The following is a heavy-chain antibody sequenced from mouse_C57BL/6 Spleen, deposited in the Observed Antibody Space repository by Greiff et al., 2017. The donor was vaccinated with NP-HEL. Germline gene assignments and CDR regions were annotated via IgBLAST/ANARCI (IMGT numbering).Heavy chain of an antibody. CDR2: IYPRSGNT. V-gene: IGHV1-81*01. Sequence: QVQLQQSGAELARPGASVKLSCKASGYTFTSYGISWVKQRTGQGLEWIGEIYPRSGNTYYNEKFKGKATLTADKSSSTAYMELRSLTSEDSAVYFCARRGSSSDYFDDWGQGTTLTVSS. D-gene: IGHD1-1*01. CDR3: ARRGSSSDYFDD. CDR1: GYTFTSYG. J-gene: IGHJ2*01.